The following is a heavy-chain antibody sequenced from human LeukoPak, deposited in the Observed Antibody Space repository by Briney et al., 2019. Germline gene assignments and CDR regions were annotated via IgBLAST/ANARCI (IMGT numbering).Heavy chain of an antibody. CDR1: GGSFSGYY. Sequence: RPSGTLSLTCAVYGGSFSGYYWSWIRQPPGKGLEWIGEINHSGSSNYNPSLKSRVTISVDTSKNQFSLKLSSVTAADTAVYYCARALIAAAFYGMDVWGKGTTVTVSS. CDR2: INHSGSS. D-gene: IGHD6-13*01. CDR3: ARALIAAAFYGMDV. J-gene: IGHJ6*04. V-gene: IGHV4-34*01.